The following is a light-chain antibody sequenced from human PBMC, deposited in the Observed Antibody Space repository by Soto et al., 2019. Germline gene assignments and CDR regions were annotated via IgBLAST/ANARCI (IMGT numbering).Light chain of an antibody. CDR3: QQCFTYLYT. V-gene: IGKV1-13*02. J-gene: IGKJ2*01. CDR2: DAS. CDR1: QDIRTD. Sequence: QMTQSPSSLSASVGDRVTITCRASQDIRTDLAWYQQKPGKAPKLLIYDASTLESGVPSRFSGSGSGTEFTLTIDSLQPDDFATYYCQQCFTYLYTFGQGTKVDIK.